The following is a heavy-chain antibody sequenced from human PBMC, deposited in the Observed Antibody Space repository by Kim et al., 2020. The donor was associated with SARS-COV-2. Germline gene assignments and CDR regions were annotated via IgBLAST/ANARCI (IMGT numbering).Heavy chain of an antibody. D-gene: IGHD3-3*01. CDR3: ARGRGGLTAFGVVASRVLGELDP. Sequence: SVKVSCSVSGGTFSTSTMHWVRQAPGQGFEWMGGITPVSDTVNYAQKFQGRVTITADKSTNTAYMEVNRLKSEDTAVYFCARGRGGLTAFGVVASRVLGELDPWGQGTLVTVSS. CDR2: ITPVSDTV. V-gene: IGHV1-69*06. J-gene: IGHJ5*02. CDR1: GGTFSTST.